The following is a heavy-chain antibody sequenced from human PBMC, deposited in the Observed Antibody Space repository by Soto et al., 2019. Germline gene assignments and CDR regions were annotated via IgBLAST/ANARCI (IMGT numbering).Heavy chain of an antibody. CDR1: GFTFSSYS. CDR2: ISSSSSYI. V-gene: IGHV3-21*01. J-gene: IGHJ5*02. D-gene: IGHD6-19*01. Sequence: NPGGSLRLSCAASGFTFSSYSMNWVRQAPGKGLEWVSSISSSSSYIYYADSVKGRFTISRDNAKNSLYLQVNSLRAEDTAVYYCARPAVAVAGTGWFDPWGQGTLVTVSS. CDR3: ARPAVAVAGTGWFDP.